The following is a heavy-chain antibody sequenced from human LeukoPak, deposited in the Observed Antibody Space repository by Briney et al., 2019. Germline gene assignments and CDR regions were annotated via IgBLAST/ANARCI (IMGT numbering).Heavy chain of an antibody. CDR3: ARDIEAAGLFLDY. Sequence: GGSLRLSCAASGFTFSSYWMSWVRQAPGEGLEWVANMKYDGSEKTHVDSVKGRFTISRDNARNSLYLQMNSLRAEDTAVYYCARDIEAAGLFLDYWGQGTLVTVSS. CDR1: GFTFSSYW. V-gene: IGHV3-7*01. CDR2: MKYDGSEK. J-gene: IGHJ4*02. D-gene: IGHD6-13*01.